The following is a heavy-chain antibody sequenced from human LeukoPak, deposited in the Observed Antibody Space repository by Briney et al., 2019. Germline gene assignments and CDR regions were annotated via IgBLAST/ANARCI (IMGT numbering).Heavy chain of an antibody. V-gene: IGHV3-21*01. CDR2: ISSSSSYR. CDR3: ARDTMLGMGNP. J-gene: IGHJ5*02. D-gene: IGHD3-10*02. Sequence: GGSLRLSCAASGFSFTSYSMIWVRQAPGKGLEWVSCISSSSSYRSYADSVKGRFTISRDNAKNSLYLQMNSLRAEDTAVYYCARDTMLGMGNPWGQGTLVTVSS. CDR1: GFSFTSYS.